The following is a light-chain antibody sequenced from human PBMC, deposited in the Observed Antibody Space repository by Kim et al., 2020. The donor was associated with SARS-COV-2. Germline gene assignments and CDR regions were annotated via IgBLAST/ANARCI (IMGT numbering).Light chain of an antibody. Sequence: ASVVDRVTISCRASQAIRNDLGLYLQKPERAPKRLIYAASSLQSGVPSRFSGSGSGTEFTLTISSLQPEDFATYYCLQHNSYPWTFGQGTKVDIK. CDR3: LQHNSYPWT. CDR2: AAS. V-gene: IGKV1-17*01. CDR1: QAIRND. J-gene: IGKJ1*01.